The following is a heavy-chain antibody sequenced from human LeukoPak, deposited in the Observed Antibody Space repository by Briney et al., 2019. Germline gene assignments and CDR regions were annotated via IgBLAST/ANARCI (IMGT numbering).Heavy chain of an antibody. V-gene: IGHV4-59*01. CDR1: GGSISSYY. D-gene: IGHD6-19*01. CDR2: IYYSGST. CDR3: ARAGGWYGYYYYGMDV. J-gene: IGHJ6*02. Sequence: PSETLSLTCTVSGGSISSYYWSWIRQPPGKGLEWIGYIYYSGSTNCNPSLKSRVTISVDTSKNQFSLKLSSVTAADTAVYYCARAGGWYGYYYYGMDVWGQGTTVTVSS.